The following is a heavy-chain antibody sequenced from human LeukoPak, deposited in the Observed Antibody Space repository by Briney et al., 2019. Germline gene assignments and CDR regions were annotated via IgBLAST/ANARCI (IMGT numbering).Heavy chain of an antibody. J-gene: IGHJ5*02. V-gene: IGHV4-31*03. D-gene: IGHD2-2*02. CDR1: GGSISSGGYY. CDR3: ARYCSSTNCYKGGFDP. Sequence: SSETLSLTCTVSGGSISSGGYYWSWIRQHPGKGLEWIGYIYYSGSTYSNPSLKSRVTISVDTSKNQFSLNLSSVTAADRAVYYCARYCSSTNCYKGGFDPWGQGTLVTVSS. CDR2: IYYSGST.